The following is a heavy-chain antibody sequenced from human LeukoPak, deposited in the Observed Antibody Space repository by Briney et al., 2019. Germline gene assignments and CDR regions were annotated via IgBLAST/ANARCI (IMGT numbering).Heavy chain of an antibody. J-gene: IGHJ6*03. D-gene: IGHD3-16*01. Sequence: GGSLRLSCAASGFTFSDYHMSWIRQAPGKGLEWVSYISSSSSTIYYADSVKGRFTISRDNAKNSLYLQMNSLRDEDTAVYYCARGDYYYMDVWGKGTTVTVSS. V-gene: IGHV3-11*04. CDR1: GFTFSDYH. CDR3: ARGDYYYMDV. CDR2: ISSSSSTI.